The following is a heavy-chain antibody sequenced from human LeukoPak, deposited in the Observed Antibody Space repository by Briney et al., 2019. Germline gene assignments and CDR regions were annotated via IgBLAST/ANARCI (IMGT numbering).Heavy chain of an antibody. V-gene: IGHV1-2*02. CDR2: INPNSGGT. Sequence: ASVKVSCKASGYTFTGYYMHWVRQAPGQGLEWMGWINPNSGGTNYAQKFQGRVTMTRDTSISTAYMELSRLRSDDTAVYYCARTPHYYYYYYGMDVWGQGTTVTVPS. CDR1: GYTFTGYY. J-gene: IGHJ6*02. CDR3: ARTPHYYYYYYGMDV.